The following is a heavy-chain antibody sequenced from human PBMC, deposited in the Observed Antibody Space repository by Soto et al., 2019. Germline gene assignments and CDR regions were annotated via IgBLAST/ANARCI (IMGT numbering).Heavy chain of an antibody. CDR3: ARAIPSGDV. D-gene: IGHD2-21*01. V-gene: IGHV3-48*04. Sequence: GGSLRLSCAASGFTFRSYSLNWVRQAPGKGLEWVSYISSSNRTINYADSVKGRFTISRDNAKNSLYLQMNSLRAEDTAVYYCARAIPSGDVGGQGATVTVSS. CDR2: ISSSNRTI. CDR1: GFTFRSYS. J-gene: IGHJ6*02.